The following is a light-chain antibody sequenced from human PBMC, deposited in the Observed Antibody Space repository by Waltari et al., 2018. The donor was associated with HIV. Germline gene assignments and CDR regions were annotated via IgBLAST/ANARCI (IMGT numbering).Light chain of an antibody. CDR3: AAWDDSLHGYV. CDR1: SPNIGSNP. CDR2: SNN. J-gene: IGLJ1*01. Sequence: QSVLTQPPSASGTPGQRVTIPCSGSSPNIGSNPINWYRQLPGTAPKLLIYSNNQWPSGVPDRFSGSKSGTSASLAISGLQSEDEADYYCAAWDDSLHGYVFGTGTKVTVV. V-gene: IGLV1-44*01.